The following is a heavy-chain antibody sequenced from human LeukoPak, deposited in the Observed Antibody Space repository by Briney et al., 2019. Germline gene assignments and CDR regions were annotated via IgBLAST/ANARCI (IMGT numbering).Heavy chain of an antibody. CDR2: IYHSGST. CDR3: ARDWRPYCSSTSCYYYYYMDV. CDR1: GYSISSGYY. D-gene: IGHD2-2*01. Sequence: SETLSLTCAVSGYSISSGYYWGWIRQPPGKGLEWIGSIYHSGSTYYNPSLKSRVTISVDTSKNQFSLKLSSVTAADTAVYYCARDWRPYCSSTSCYYYYYMDVWGKGTTVTVSS. V-gene: IGHV4-38-2*02. J-gene: IGHJ6*03.